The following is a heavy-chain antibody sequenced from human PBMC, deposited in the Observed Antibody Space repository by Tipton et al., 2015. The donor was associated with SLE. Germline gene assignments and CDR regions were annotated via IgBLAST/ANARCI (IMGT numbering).Heavy chain of an antibody. D-gene: IGHD6-19*01. CDR1: GDSISGYY. V-gene: IGHV4-4*09. Sequence: TLSLTCNVSGDSISGYYWNWIRQPPGKGLEWIGYIYTSGSTNYNPSLKSRVTISVDTSKNQFSLKLSSVTAADTAVYYCARPGVAGPYYFGYWGQGTLVTVSS. CDR3: ARPGVAGPYYFGY. J-gene: IGHJ4*02. CDR2: IYTSGST.